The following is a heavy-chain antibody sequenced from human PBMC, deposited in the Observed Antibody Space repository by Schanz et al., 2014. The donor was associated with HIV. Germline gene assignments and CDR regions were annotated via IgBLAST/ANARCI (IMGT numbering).Heavy chain of an antibody. V-gene: IGHV1-2*02. Sequence: QVQLVQSGAEVKKPGASVKVSCRASGYTFTDYYIHWVRQAPGQRPEGMGWVNPKSGGTNYAQKFQGRVTMTRGTSINTAYMELSRLRSDDTAVYYCARDLRASSVASLDYWGQGTLVTVSS. J-gene: IGHJ4*02. CDR3: ARDLRASSVASLDY. CDR2: VNPKSGGT. CDR1: GYTFTDYY. D-gene: IGHD3-22*01.